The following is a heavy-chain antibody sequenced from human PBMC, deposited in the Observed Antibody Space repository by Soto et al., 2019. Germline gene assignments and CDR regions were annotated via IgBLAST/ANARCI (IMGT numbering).Heavy chain of an antibody. J-gene: IGHJ4*02. Sequence: QAQLVESGGGVVQPGRSLRLSCAASGFAFSSYGMHWVRQAPGTGLEWVAVISYDGSLQHYADSAKGRFTISRDNSKNMVLLQISSLRAQDTAVYYCVSDRGYGHASVPYSWGQGTLVSVSS. V-gene: IGHV3-30*03. CDR2: ISYDGSLQ. D-gene: IGHD5-18*01. CDR3: VSDRGYGHASVPYS. CDR1: GFAFSSYG.